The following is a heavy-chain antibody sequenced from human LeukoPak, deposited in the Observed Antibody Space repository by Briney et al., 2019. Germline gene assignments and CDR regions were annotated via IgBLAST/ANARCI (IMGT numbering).Heavy chain of an antibody. J-gene: IGHJ3*02. V-gene: IGHV3-20*04. CDR1: GFTFDDYG. CDR3: ARASSLSQRAFDI. CDR2: INRNGGST. Sequence: GGSLRLSCAASGFTFDDYGMSWVRQAPEKGLEWVSNINRNGGSTGYADSVRGRFNISRDNAKNSLYLQMNSLRAEDTALYYCARASSLSQRAFDIWGQGAMVTVSS. D-gene: IGHD1-26*01.